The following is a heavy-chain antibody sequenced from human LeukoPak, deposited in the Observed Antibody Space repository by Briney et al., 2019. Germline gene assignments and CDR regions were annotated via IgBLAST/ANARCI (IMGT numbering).Heavy chain of an antibody. D-gene: IGHD2-15*01. CDR1: GGSISSNTYY. J-gene: IGHJ3*02. CDR2: IYYSGST. Sequence: KPSETLSLTCTVSGGSISSNTYYWGWIRQPPGKGLEWIGSIYYSGSTYYNLSLKSRVTISVDTSKNQFSLKLSSVTAADTAVYYCARYVVRARAFDIWGQGTMVTVSS. V-gene: IGHV4-39*07. CDR3: ARYVVRARAFDI.